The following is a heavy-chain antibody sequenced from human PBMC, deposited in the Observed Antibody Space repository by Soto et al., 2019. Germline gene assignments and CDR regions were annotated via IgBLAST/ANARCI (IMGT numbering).Heavy chain of an antibody. CDR2: IYHTGKT. V-gene: IGHV4-31*03. Sequence: SETLSLTCTVSGDAIYIGGYYWTWIRQHPGKGLEWIGYIYHTGKTYYNPSLESRVTMSVDTSKNQFSLKLASVTAADTAVYYCARVISSRDEYFDYWGQGTVVTVSS. J-gene: IGHJ4*02. CDR1: GDAIYIGGYY. D-gene: IGHD2-2*01. CDR3: ARVISSRDEYFDY.